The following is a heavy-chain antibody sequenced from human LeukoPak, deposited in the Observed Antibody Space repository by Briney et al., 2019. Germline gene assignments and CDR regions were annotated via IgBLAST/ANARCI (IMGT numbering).Heavy chain of an antibody. CDR2: IYYSGST. V-gene: IGHV4-59*01. Sequence: SETLSLTCTVSGVSISSYYWSWIRQPPGKGLEWIGYIYYSGSTNYNPSLKSRVTISVDTSKNQFSLKLSSVTAADTAVYYCARGHYNWNSFRWFDPWGQGTLVTVSS. CDR1: GVSISSYY. J-gene: IGHJ5*02. D-gene: IGHD1-7*01. CDR3: ARGHYNWNSFRWFDP.